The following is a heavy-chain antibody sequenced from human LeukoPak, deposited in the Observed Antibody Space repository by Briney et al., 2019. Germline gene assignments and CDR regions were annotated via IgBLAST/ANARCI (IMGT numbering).Heavy chain of an antibody. CDR3: ARSIPYGTTWYGRSDY. CDR2: IKPDGTTK. V-gene: IGHV3-7*03. CDR1: GFPFSSYS. D-gene: IGHD6-13*01. Sequence: GGSLRLSCAASGFPFSSYSMTWVRQAPGKGLEWVANIKPDGTTKFYVDSVKGRFTISGDNALNSLYLQMNSLRAEDTAIYYCARSIPYGTTWYGRSDYWGQGILVTVSS. J-gene: IGHJ4*02.